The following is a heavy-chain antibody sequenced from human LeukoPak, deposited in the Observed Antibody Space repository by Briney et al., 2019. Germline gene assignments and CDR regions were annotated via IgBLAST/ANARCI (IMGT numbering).Heavy chain of an antibody. V-gene: IGHV5-51*01. Sequence: GESLKISCKGSGFSFTSYWIGWVRQMPGKGLEWMGIIYPGDSDTRYSPSFQGQVTISADKSISTAYLQWSSLKASDTAMYYCARAISYYDSSGYLFDYWGQGTLVTVSS. CDR2: IYPGDSDT. CDR1: GFSFTSYW. D-gene: IGHD3-22*01. CDR3: ARAISYYDSSGYLFDY. J-gene: IGHJ4*02.